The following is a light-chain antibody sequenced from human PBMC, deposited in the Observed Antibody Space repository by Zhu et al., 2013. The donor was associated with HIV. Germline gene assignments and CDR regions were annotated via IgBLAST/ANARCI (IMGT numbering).Light chain of an antibody. CDR1: TSKIGNNY. Sequence: QSVLTQPPSVSAPPGQKVTISCSGSTSKIGNNYISWYHQVPGTAPKLLIYDTNKRPSGIPDRFSGSRSGTSATLGITGLQTGDEADYYCGTWDSSLSVWVFGGGTKLTVL. V-gene: IGLV1-51*01. CDR3: GTWDSSLSVWV. J-gene: IGLJ3*02. CDR2: DTN.